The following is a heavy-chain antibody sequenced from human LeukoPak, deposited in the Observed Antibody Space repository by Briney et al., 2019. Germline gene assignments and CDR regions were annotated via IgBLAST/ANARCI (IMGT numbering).Heavy chain of an antibody. CDR2: IYTSGST. D-gene: IGHD5-12*01. CDR1: GGSISSYY. J-gene: IGHJ4*02. Sequence: PSETLSLTCTLSGGSISSYYWSWIRQPPGKGLEWIGYIYTSGSTNYNPSLKSRVTISVDTSKNQFSLKLSSVTAADTAVYYCARQGATTLFDYWGQGTLVTVSS. V-gene: IGHV4-4*09. CDR3: ARQGATTLFDY.